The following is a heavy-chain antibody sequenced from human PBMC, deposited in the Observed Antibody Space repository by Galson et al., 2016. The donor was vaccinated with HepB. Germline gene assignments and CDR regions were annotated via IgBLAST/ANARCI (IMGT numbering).Heavy chain of an antibody. Sequence: SVKVSCKASGGTFSSFAISWVRQAPGQGLEWMGGIIPIFATASYAQKFQGRVTITADESTRTAYRELSSLRSEDTAVSYCTRGGSDWIPEGTRDYWGQGTLGTVSS. CDR3: TRGGSDWIPEGTRDY. J-gene: IGHJ4*02. V-gene: IGHV1-69*13. D-gene: IGHD2-2*03. CDR1: GGTFSSFA. CDR2: IIPIFATA.